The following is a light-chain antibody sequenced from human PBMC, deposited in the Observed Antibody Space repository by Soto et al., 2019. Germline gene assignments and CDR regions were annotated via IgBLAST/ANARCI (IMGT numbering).Light chain of an antibody. CDR2: AAS. Sequence: DIQMTQSPSSLSASVGDRVTITCRASQSISSYLNWYQQKPGKAPKLLIDAASSLQSGVPSRFSGSGSGTDFTLTISSLQPENFATYYCQRSYSTPTFGGGTKVEIK. V-gene: IGKV1-39*01. CDR1: QSISSY. CDR3: QRSYSTPT. J-gene: IGKJ4*01.